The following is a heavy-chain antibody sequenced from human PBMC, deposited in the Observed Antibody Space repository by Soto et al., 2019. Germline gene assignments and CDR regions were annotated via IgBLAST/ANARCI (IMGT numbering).Heavy chain of an antibody. CDR2: IIPIFGTA. CDR3: ARSRVTNYYDRSAFDI. CDR1: GGTFSSYA. D-gene: IGHD3-22*01. V-gene: IGHV1-69*01. J-gene: IGHJ3*02. Sequence: QVQLVQSGAEVKKPGSSVKVSCKASGGTFSSYAISWVRQAPGQGLEWMGGIIPIFGTANYAQKFQGRVTITADESTSTDYMELSSLRSEDKAGYYCARSRVTNYYDRSAFDIWGQGTMVTVSS.